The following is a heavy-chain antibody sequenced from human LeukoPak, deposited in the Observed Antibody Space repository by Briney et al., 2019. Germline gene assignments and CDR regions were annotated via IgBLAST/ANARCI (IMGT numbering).Heavy chain of an antibody. D-gene: IGHD2-2*01. V-gene: IGHV3-74*01. CDR3: ARETRPGNIDY. Sequence: GGSLRLSCAASGFTFSSYAMSWVRQAPGKGLVWVSRINSDGSSTSYADSVKGRFTISRDNAKNTLYLQMNSLRAEDTAVYYCARETRPGNIDYWGQGTLVTVSS. CDR2: INSDGSST. CDR1: GFTFSSYA. J-gene: IGHJ4*02.